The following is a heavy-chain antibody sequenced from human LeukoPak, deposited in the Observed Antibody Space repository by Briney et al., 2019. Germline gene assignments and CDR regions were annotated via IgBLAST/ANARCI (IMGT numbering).Heavy chain of an antibody. D-gene: IGHD6-19*01. V-gene: IGHV4-59*01. CDR2: IYYSGST. CDR1: GGSISSYY. Sequence: SETLSLTCTVSGGSISSYYWSWIRQPPGKGLEWIVYIYYSGSTNYNPSLKSRVTISVDTSNNQFSLKLSSVTAADTAVYYCATSSIAVAGTTYYFDYWGRGTLVTVSS. CDR3: ATSSIAVAGTTYYFDY. J-gene: IGHJ4*02.